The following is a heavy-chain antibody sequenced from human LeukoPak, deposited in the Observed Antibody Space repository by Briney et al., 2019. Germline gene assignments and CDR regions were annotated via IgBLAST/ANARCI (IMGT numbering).Heavy chain of an antibody. CDR1: GYTFTSYD. CDR2: MNPNSDNT. J-gene: IGHJ4*02. D-gene: IGHD1-26*01. Sequence: ASVKVSCKASGYTFTSYDINWVRQATGQGLEWMGWMNPNSDNTGYAQKFQGRVTMTRNTSVSTAYMELSSLRSEDTAVYYCARGGPSGSYYDYWGQGTLVTVSS. CDR3: ARGGPSGSYYDY. V-gene: IGHV1-8*01.